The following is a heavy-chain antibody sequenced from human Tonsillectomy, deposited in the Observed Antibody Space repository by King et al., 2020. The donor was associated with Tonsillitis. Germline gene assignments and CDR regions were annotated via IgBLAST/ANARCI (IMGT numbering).Heavy chain of an antibody. V-gene: IGHV1-18*01. Sequence: VQLVQSGVEVKKPGASVKISCKASGCTFITYGISWVRQAPGEGLEWMGWISAYNGNTNYAQKFQGRVTMTTDTSTSTAYMELRSLRSDDTAVYYCARDMWELRMDVWGKGTTVTVSS. J-gene: IGHJ6*03. CDR3: ARDMWELRMDV. D-gene: IGHD1-26*01. CDR2: ISAYNGNT. CDR1: GCTFITYG.